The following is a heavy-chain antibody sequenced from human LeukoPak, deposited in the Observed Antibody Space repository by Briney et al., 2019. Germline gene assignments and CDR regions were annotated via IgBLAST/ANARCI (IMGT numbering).Heavy chain of an antibody. J-gene: IGHJ4*02. CDR3: AEVGYCSSTSCYSFDY. V-gene: IGHV1-69*13. CDR2: IIPIFGTA. D-gene: IGHD2-2*01. Sequence: SVKVSCKASGGTFSSYAISWVRQAPGQGLEWMGGIIPIFGTANYAQKFQGRVTITADESTSTAYMELSSLRSEDTAVYYCAEVGYCSSTSCYSFDYWGQGTLVTVSS. CDR1: GGTFSSYA.